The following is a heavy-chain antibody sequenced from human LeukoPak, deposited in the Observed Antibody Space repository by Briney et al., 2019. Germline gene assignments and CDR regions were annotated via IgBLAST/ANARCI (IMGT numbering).Heavy chain of an antibody. CDR1: GGSISGYY. CDR2: IYYSGTT. V-gene: IGHV4-59*08. Sequence: SETLSLTCTVSGGSISGYYWSWIRQPPGKGLEWIGYIYYSGTTNYGPSLKSRLTISKDTSRNQISLKLSSVTAADTAVYYCARHESYLDAFDIWGQGTMVTVSS. CDR3: ARHESYLDAFDI. J-gene: IGHJ3*02. D-gene: IGHD3-10*01.